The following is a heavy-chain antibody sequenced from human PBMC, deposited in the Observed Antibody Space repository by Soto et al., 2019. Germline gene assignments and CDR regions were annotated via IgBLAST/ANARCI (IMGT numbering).Heavy chain of an antibody. V-gene: IGHV5-10-1*01. D-gene: IGHD2-2*02. Sequence: PGESLKISCKGSGYSFTSYWISWVRQMPGKGLEWMGRIDPSDSYTNYSPSFQGHVTISADKSISTAYLQWSSLKASDTAMYYCARKGVVPAAILGYYYYGMDVWGQGTTVTAP. CDR1: GYSFTSYW. J-gene: IGHJ6*02. CDR3: ARKGVVPAAILGYYYYGMDV. CDR2: IDPSDSYT.